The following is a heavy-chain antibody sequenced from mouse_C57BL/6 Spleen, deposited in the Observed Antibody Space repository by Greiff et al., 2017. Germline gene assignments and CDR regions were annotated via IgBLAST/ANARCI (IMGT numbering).Heavy chain of an antibody. CDR2: IDPSDSYT. Sequence: QVQLQQPGAELVMPGASVKLSCKASGYTFTSYWMHWVKQRAGQGLEWIGEIDPSDSYTNYNQKFKGKSTLTVDKSSSTAYMQLSSLTSEDSAVYYCARYEYYGSSSFHYWGQGTTLTVSS. CDR3: ARYEYYGSSSFHY. CDR1: GYTFTSYW. J-gene: IGHJ2*01. V-gene: IGHV1-69*01. D-gene: IGHD1-1*01.